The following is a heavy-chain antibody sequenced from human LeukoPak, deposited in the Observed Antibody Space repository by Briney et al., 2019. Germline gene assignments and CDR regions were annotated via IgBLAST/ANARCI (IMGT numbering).Heavy chain of an antibody. J-gene: IGHJ6*02. Sequence: ASVKVSCKASGSTFSSYTISWVRQAPGQGLEWMGRIIPILGIANYAQKFQGRVTITADKSTSTAYMELSSLRSEDTAVYYCARDGDYYDSSGDDYYYGMDVWGQGTTVTVSS. CDR2: IIPILGIA. CDR1: GSTFSSYT. V-gene: IGHV1-69*04. CDR3: ARDGDYYDSSGDDYYYGMDV. D-gene: IGHD3-22*01.